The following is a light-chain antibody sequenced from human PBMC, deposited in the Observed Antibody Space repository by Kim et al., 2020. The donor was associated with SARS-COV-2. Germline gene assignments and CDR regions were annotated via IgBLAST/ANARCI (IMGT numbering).Light chain of an antibody. J-gene: IGKJ5*01. Sequence: APVGDRVTMTCRASQTITTSLAWYKQKPGKAPNFLIYKASNLERGVPGRCSGSGSGTEFTLTITSLQPDDIANYYCQQYDRSPITFGQGTRLEIK. V-gene: IGKV1-5*03. CDR2: KAS. CDR1: QTITTS. CDR3: QQYDRSPIT.